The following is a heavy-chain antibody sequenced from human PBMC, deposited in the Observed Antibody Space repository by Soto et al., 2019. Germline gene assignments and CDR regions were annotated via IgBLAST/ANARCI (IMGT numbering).Heavy chain of an antibody. CDR3: ARDSRGGDYVMDWFDP. V-gene: IGHV3-33*01. CDR2: IWYDGSNK. D-gene: IGHD4-17*01. J-gene: IGHJ5*02. CDR1: GFTFSSYG. Sequence: GGSLRLSCAASGFTFSSYGMHWVRQAPGKGLEWVAVIWYDGSNKYYADSVKGRFTISRDNSKNTLYLQMNSLRAEDTAVYYCARDSRGGDYVMDWFDPWGQGTLVTVSS.